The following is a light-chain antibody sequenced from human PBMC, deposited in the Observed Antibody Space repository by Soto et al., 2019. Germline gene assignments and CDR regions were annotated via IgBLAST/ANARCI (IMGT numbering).Light chain of an antibody. V-gene: IGLV2-14*01. J-gene: IGLJ1*01. CDR2: EVS. CDR3: SSYTTTYTRV. CDR1: SSDVGGYNY. Sequence: QSALTQPASVSGSPGQSITISCTGTSSDVGGYNYVSWYQQHPGKAPKLMIFEVSNRPSGVSNRFSGSKSGNTASLTISGLQADDEADYYCSSYTTTYTRVFGTGTTLTVL.